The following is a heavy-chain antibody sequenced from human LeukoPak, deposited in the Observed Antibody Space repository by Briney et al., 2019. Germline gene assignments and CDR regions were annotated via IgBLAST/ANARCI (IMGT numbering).Heavy chain of an antibody. CDR2: ISWNSGSI. J-gene: IGHJ4*02. CDR1: GFTFSSYW. V-gene: IGHV3-9*01. D-gene: IGHD2-2*01. CDR3: AKDINPRYIVVVPAAISFDY. Sequence: PGGSLRLSCAASGFTFSSYWMHWVRQAPGKGLEWVSGISWNSGSIGYADSVKGRFTISRDNAKNSLYLQMNSLRAEDTALYYCAKDINPRYIVVVPAAISFDYWGQGTLVTVSS.